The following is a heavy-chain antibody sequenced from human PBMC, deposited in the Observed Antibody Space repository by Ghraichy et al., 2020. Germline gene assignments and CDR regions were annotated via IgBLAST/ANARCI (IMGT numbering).Heavy chain of an antibody. D-gene: IGHD6-6*01. Sequence: SETLSLTCAVYGGSFSGYYWSWIRQPPGKGLEWIGEINHSGSTNYNPSLKSRVTISVDTSKNQFSLKLSSVTGADTAVYYCARGHGIAAHFDYWGQGTLVTVSS. CDR3: ARGHGIAAHFDY. CDR2: INHSGST. CDR1: GGSFSGYY. J-gene: IGHJ4*02. V-gene: IGHV4-34*01.